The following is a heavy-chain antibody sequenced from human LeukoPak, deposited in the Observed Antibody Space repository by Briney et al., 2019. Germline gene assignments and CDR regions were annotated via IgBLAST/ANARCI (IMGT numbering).Heavy chain of an antibody. CDR1: GFTFSSYS. CDR2: ISTSSSYI. V-gene: IGHV3-21*01. CDR3: AKSGYSSSWLDY. D-gene: IGHD6-13*01. J-gene: IGHJ4*02. Sequence: PGGSLRLSCAASGFTFSSYSMNWVRQAPGKGLEWVSSISTSSSYIYYADSVKGRFTISRDNAKNSLYLQMNSLRAEDTAVYYCAKSGYSSSWLDYWGQGTLVTVSS.